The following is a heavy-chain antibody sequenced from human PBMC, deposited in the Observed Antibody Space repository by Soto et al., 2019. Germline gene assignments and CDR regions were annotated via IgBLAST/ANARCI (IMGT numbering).Heavy chain of an antibody. J-gene: IGHJ6*02. CDR3: ARAPTVTTTHHYYYYGMDV. V-gene: IGHV4-30-2*01. CDR1: GGSISSGGYS. D-gene: IGHD4-17*01. CDR2: IYHSGST. Sequence: SETLSLTCAVSGGSISSGGYSWSWIRQPPGKGLEWIGYIYHSGSTYYNPSLKSRVTISVDRSKNQFSLKLSSVTAADTAVYYCARAPTVTTTHHYYYYGMDVWGQGTTVTVSS.